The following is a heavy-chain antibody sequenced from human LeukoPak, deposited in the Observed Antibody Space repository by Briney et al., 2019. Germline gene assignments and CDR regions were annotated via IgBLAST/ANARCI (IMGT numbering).Heavy chain of an antibody. V-gene: IGHV3-21*01. CDR3: ARDTQRRSADY. Sequence: PGGSLRLSCAASGFTFSSYSMNWVRQAPGKGLEWVSSISSSSSYINYADSVKGRFTISRDNAKNSLYLQMNSLRAEDTAVYYCARDTQRRSADYWGQGTLVTVSS. J-gene: IGHJ4*02. CDR2: ISSSSSYI. CDR1: GFTFSSYS. D-gene: IGHD6-25*01.